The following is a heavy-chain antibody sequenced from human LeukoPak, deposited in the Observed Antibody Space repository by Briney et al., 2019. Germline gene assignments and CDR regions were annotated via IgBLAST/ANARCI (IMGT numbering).Heavy chain of an antibody. J-gene: IGHJ4*02. V-gene: IGHV1-2*02. CDR2: INPNSGGT. CDR3: ARGIRYFDWLLSVFDY. D-gene: IGHD3-9*01. Sequence: ASVKVSCKASGYTFTGYYMHWVRQAPGQGLEWMGWINPNSGGTNYAQKFQGRVTMTRDTSISTAYMELSRLRSDDTAVYYCARGIRYFDWLLSVFDYWGQGTLVTVSS. CDR1: GYTFTGYY.